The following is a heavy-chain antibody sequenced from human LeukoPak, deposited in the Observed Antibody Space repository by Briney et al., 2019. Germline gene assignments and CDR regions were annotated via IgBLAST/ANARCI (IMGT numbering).Heavy chain of an antibody. CDR3: AGHHDYGFDY. CDR2: IIPILGIA. Sequence: SVTVSCKASGGTFSSYTISWVRQAPGQGLGWMGRIIPILGIANYAQKFQGRVTITADKSTSTAYMVLSSLRSEDTAVYYCAGHHDYGFDYWGQGTLVTVSS. CDR1: GGTFSSYT. J-gene: IGHJ4*02. V-gene: IGHV1-69*02. D-gene: IGHD4-17*01.